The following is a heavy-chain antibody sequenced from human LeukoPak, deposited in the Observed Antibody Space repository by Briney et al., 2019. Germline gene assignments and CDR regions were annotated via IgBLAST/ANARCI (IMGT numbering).Heavy chain of an antibody. CDR3: ARVTSSGYPTWAFDY. V-gene: IGHV3-53*04. CDR2: IYSGGST. Sequence: PAGGSLRLSRAASGFTVSSNYMSWVRQAPGKGLEWVSVIYSGGSTYYADSVKGRFTISRHNPTNTVYLQMNSLRTEDTAVHYCARVTSSGYPTWAFDYWGQGALVTVSS. D-gene: IGHD3-22*01. J-gene: IGHJ4*02. CDR1: GFTVSSNY.